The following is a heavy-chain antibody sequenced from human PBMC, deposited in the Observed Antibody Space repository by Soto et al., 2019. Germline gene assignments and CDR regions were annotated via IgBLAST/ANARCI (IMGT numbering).Heavy chain of an antibody. J-gene: IGHJ5*02. V-gene: IGHV1-18*01. D-gene: IGHD3-16*01. CDR3: ARDRAYDYIWGSSLNTWFDP. Sequence: QVPLVQSGAEVKKPGASVKVSCKASGYTFTSYGISWVRQAPGQGLEWMGWISAYNGNTNYAQKLQGRVTMTTDTSTSTAYMELRSLRSDDTAVYYCARDRAYDYIWGSSLNTWFDPWGQGTLVTVSS. CDR2: ISAYNGNT. CDR1: GYTFTSYG.